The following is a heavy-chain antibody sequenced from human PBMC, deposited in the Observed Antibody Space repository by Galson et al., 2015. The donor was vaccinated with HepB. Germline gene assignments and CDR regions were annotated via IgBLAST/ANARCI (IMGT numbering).Heavy chain of an antibody. Sequence: SLRLSCAASGFFFSSNGIHWVRQAPGKGLEWVTFIRYDGNIKYYEDAVKGRFTISRDNSKNTVYLQMNSLRPEDTAVYYCAKWALACLGDAFDIWGQGTMVSVS. CDR1: GFFFSSNG. D-gene: IGHD7-27*01. CDR3: AKWALACLGDAFDI. CDR2: IRYDGNIK. V-gene: IGHV3-30*02. J-gene: IGHJ3*02.